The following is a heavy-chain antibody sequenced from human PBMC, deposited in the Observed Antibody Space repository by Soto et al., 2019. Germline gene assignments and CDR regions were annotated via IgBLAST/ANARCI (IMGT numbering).Heavy chain of an antibody. V-gene: IGHV4-31*03. CDR3: ARSVDP. Sequence: QVQLQESGPGLVKPSQTLSLTCTVSGGSISSGGYYWCWIRQHPGKGLEWIGYIFYSGTTYYNPSLXSXXTISVDTSKNQFSLKLSSVTAADTAVYYCARSVDPWGQGTLVTVSS. CDR1: GGSISSGGYY. CDR2: IFYSGTT. J-gene: IGHJ5*02.